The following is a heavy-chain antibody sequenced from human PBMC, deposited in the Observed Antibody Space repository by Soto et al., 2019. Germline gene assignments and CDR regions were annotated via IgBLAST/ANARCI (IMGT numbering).Heavy chain of an antibody. V-gene: IGHV4-59*01. D-gene: IGHD1-1*01. CDR1: GGSISSYY. Sequence: QVQLQESGPGLVKPSETLSLTCTVSGGSISSYYWSWIRQPPGKGLEWIGYIYYSGSTNYIPSLKSRVTISVDTSKNQFSLKLSSVTAADTAVYYCARLKDPGTTRRRAFDIWGQGTMVTVSS. CDR2: IYYSGST. CDR3: ARLKDPGTTRRRAFDI. J-gene: IGHJ3*02.